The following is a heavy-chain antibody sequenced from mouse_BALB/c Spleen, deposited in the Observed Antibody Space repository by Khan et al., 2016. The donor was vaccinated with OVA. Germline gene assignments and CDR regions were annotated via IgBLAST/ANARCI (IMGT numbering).Heavy chain of an antibody. CDR1: GYSFTGYF. Sequence: VQLKQSGPELVKPGASVKISCKASGYSFTGYFMNWVMQSHGKSLEWIGRINPHIGETFYNPKFKDKATLTVDESSSTAHMELRSLSPEDSAVYYCSRIYRSDFDYWGQGTTLTVSS. J-gene: IGHJ2*01. V-gene: IGHV1-20*02. CDR2: INPHIGET. D-gene: IGHD1-1*01. CDR3: SRIYRSDFDY.